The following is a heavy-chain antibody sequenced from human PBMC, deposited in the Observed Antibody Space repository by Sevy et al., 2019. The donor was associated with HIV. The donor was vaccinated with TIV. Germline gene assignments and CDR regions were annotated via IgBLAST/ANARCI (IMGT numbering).Heavy chain of an antibody. Sequence: GGSLRLSCAASGFTFSSYWMHWVRQAPGKGLVWVSRINSDGSSTSYADFVKGRFTISRDNAKNTLYLQMNSLRAEDTAVYYCARDRKRYPTYAFDIWGQGTMVTVSS. V-gene: IGHV3-74*01. CDR2: INSDGSST. CDR1: GFTFSSYW. D-gene: IGHD1-1*01. CDR3: ARDRKRYPTYAFDI. J-gene: IGHJ3*02.